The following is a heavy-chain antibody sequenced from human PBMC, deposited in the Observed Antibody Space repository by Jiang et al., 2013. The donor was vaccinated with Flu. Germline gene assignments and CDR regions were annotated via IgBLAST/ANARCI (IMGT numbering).Heavy chain of an antibody. J-gene: IGHJ4*02. V-gene: IGHV4-59*01. CDR1: GVYISNYY. CDR3: ARARNDYGDSRTGVDN. CDR2: ISHSGTS. Sequence: LLKPSETLSLTCSVSGVYISNYYWNWIRQPPGKGLEWIGHISHSGTSNCNPSLESRLNISIDTSKNQFSLKLDSVTAADTAMYYCARARNDYGDSRTGVDNWGQGTLVTVSS. D-gene: IGHD4-17*01.